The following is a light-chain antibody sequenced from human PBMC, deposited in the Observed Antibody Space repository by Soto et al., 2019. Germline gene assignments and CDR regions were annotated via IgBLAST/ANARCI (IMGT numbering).Light chain of an antibody. CDR3: QVWDTTSTHPYV. CDR2: YDS. Sequence: SYELTQPPSVSVAPGKTATITCGGNNIESKSVHWYQQRPGQAPVVVIYYDSDRPSGIPERFSGSNSGDTATLTISRVEAGDEADYYGQVWDTTSTHPYVFGTGTKVTVL. J-gene: IGLJ1*01. CDR1: NIESKS. V-gene: IGLV3-21*01.